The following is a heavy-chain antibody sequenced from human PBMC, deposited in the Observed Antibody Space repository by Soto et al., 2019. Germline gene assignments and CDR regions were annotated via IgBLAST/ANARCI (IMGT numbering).Heavy chain of an antibody. Sequence: SETLSLTCTVSDGSISNFYWSWIRQPPGKGLEWIGYISSSGNTNYNPSLKSLVSISVDTSKNQFSLNLTSVTAADKAVYYCARAPMVLTRSYFDSWGQGTPVTVSS. J-gene: IGHJ4*02. D-gene: IGHD3-22*01. V-gene: IGHV4-59*01. CDR2: ISSSGNT. CDR3: ARAPMVLTRSYFDS. CDR1: DGSISNFY.